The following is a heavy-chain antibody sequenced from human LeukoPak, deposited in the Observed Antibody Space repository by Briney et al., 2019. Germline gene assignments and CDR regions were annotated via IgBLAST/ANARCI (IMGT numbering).Heavy chain of an antibody. J-gene: IGHJ4*02. CDR2: ITGSGDNT. V-gene: IGHV3-23*01. Sequence: PGGSLRLPCAVSGFTFSSYAMSWVRQAPGKGLEWVSTITGSGDNTYYADSVKGRFTISRDNSKSTLNLQMNSLRAEDTAVYYCAKDLYGDYEGDYWGQGTLVTVSS. D-gene: IGHD4-17*01. CDR3: AKDLYGDYEGDY. CDR1: GFTFSSYA.